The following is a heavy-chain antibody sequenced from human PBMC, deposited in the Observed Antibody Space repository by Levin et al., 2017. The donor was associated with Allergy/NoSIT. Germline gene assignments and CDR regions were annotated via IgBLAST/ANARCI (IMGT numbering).Heavy chain of an antibody. D-gene: IGHD3-10*01. CDR2: ISGSGGST. J-gene: IGHJ4*02. CDR3: ASGTMVRGVITFDY. CDR1: GFTFSSYA. Sequence: GGSLRLSCAASGFTFSSYAMSWVRQAPGKGLEWVSAISGSGGSTYYADSVKGRFTISRDNSKNTLYLQMNSLRAEDTAVYYCASGTMVRGVITFDYWGQGTLVTVSS. V-gene: IGHV3-23*01.